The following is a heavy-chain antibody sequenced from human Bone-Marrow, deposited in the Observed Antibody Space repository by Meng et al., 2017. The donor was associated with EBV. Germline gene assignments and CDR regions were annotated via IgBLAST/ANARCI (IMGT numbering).Heavy chain of an antibody. Sequence: QGQLMQSGGEVKEPGXSVRVACKAFGYTFINDGITWVRQAPGQALEWMGWISPDNGNTNYAQTLHDRVTLTTDTSTSTAYMELRNLRSDDTAVYYCARDVTMGPADWFDSWGQGTLVTVSS. V-gene: IGHV1-18*01. J-gene: IGHJ5*01. CDR3: ARDVTMGPADWFDS. D-gene: IGHD4/OR15-4a*01. CDR2: ISPDNGNT. CDR1: GYTFINDG.